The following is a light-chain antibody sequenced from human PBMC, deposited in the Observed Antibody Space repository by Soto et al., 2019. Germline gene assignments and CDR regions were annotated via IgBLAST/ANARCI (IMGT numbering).Light chain of an antibody. CDR3: QQFQSYALT. V-gene: IGKV1-13*02. CDR2: DAS. CDR1: QGISSA. Sequence: ASQLTQSPSSLSASVGDRVTITCRASQGISSALAWYQHKPGRAPRLLIYDASSLQSGVSSRFSGSGSGTDFTLTISSLQPEEFATYYCQQFQSYALTFGGGTKLEIK. J-gene: IGKJ4*01.